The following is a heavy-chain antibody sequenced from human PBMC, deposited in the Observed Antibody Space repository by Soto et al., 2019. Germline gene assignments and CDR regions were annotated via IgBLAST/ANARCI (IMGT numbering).Heavy chain of an antibody. D-gene: IGHD2-15*01. CDR1: GGSISSSGYF. Sequence: QLQLQESGPGLVKPSETLSLTCTVSGGSISSSGYFWGWIRQPPGKGLEWIGSIYYSGSTYYNPSLKSRVTISVDTSKNQFSLKLSSVTAADTAVYYCARTLGVVAATMDYWGQGTLVTVSS. J-gene: IGHJ4*02. CDR2: IYYSGST. CDR3: ARTLGVVAATMDY. V-gene: IGHV4-39*01.